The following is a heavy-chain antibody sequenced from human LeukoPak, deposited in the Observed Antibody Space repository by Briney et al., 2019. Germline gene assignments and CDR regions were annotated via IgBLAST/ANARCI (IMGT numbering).Heavy chain of an antibody. Sequence: ASETLSLTCTVSNGSISTYYWSWIRQPPGKELEWIGYIYYSGSTYYNPSLKSRVTISVDTSKNQFSLNLSSVTAADTAVYYCARVLTVGILTALHRTFDIWGQGTMVTVSS. CDR1: NGSISTYY. V-gene: IGHV4-59*08. J-gene: IGHJ3*02. CDR3: ARVLTVGILTALHRTFDI. CDR2: IYYSGST. D-gene: IGHD3-9*01.